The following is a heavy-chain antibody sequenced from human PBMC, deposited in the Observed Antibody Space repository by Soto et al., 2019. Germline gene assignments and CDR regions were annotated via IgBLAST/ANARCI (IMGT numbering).Heavy chain of an antibody. V-gene: IGHV3-48*02. Sequence: ESGGGLVQPGGSLRLSCAASGFTFSTYSMNWVRQAPGKGLEWVSYISSSSGTIHNADSVKGRFTISRDNAKNSLYLQMNSLRDEDTAVYYCARGYGYNYVVDYWGQGTLVTVSS. D-gene: IGHD5-12*01. J-gene: IGHJ4*02. CDR3: ARGYGYNYVVDY. CDR1: GFTFSTYS. CDR2: ISSSSGTI.